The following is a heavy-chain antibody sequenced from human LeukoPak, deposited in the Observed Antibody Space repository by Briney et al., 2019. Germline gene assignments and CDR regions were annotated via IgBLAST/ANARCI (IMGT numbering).Heavy chain of an antibody. CDR1: GFTFSSYS. CDR2: ISSSSSYI. J-gene: IGHJ4*02. V-gene: IGHV3-21*01. Sequence: GGSLRLSCAASGFTFSSYSMNWVRQAPGKGLEWVSSISSSSSYIYYADSVKGRFTISRDNAKNSLYLQMNSLRAEDTAVYYCARLHLYSSPARGGVDYWGQGTLVTVSS. D-gene: IGHD6-13*01. CDR3: ARLHLYSSPARGGVDY.